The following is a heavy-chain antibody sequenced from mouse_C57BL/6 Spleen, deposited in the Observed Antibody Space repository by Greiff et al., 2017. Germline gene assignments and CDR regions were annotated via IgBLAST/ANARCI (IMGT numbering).Heavy chain of an antibody. V-gene: IGHV1-61*01. CDR2: IYPSDSET. D-gene: IGHD2-4*01. J-gene: IGHJ4*01. Sequence: QVQLQQSGAELVRPGSSVKLSCKASGYTFTSYWMDWVKQRPGQGLEWIGNIYPSDSETHYNQKFKDKATLTVDKSSSTAYMQLSSLTSEDSAVYYCARIYYDYDGGGSYAMDYWGQGTSVTVSS. CDR1: GYTFTSYW. CDR3: ARIYYDYDGGGSYAMDY.